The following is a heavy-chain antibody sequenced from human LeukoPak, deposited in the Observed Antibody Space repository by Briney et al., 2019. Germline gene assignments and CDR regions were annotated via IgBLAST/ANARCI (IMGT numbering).Heavy chain of an antibody. D-gene: IGHD3-16*01. CDR3: VRGGVFWASAPDY. V-gene: IGHV3-7*01. CDR1: RFTFSTYW. Sequence: SGGSLRLSCAASRFTFSTYWMSWVRQAPGKGLEWVANIKQDGSEKYYVDSVKGRFTISRDNAKNSLYLQMNSLRAEDTAVYYCVRGGVFWASAPDYWGQGTLVNVS. CDR2: IKQDGSEK. J-gene: IGHJ4*02.